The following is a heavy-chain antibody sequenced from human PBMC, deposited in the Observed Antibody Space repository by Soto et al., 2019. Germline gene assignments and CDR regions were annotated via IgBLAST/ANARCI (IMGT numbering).Heavy chain of an antibody. J-gene: IGHJ4*02. CDR3: ARSHYTYGLIIDY. D-gene: IGHD2-8*01. CDR1: GDSITTNGYY. V-gene: IGHV4-39*01. CDR2: VYWTGST. Sequence: SETLSLTCSVYGDSITTNGYYWGWIRQPPGKGLQWIGNVYWTGSTFSHPSLTSRVFISVDTSKNEFSLRLTSVTAADTAVYYCARSHYTYGLIIDYWGPGTLVTVSS.